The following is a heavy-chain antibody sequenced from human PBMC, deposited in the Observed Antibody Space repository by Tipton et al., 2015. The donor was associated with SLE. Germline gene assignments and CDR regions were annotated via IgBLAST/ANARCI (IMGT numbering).Heavy chain of an antibody. Sequence: TLSLTCRVYGGSFSNYYWSWIRQSPGKGLEWIGEINHSGSTNHNPSLKSRVTISVDTSKNQFSLKVSSVTAADTAVYYCARVNDDFWSGYRFQHWGQGTLVTVSS. CDR3: ARVNDDFWSGYRFQH. D-gene: IGHD3-3*01. CDR2: INHSGST. V-gene: IGHV4-34*01. J-gene: IGHJ1*01. CDR1: GGSFSNYY.